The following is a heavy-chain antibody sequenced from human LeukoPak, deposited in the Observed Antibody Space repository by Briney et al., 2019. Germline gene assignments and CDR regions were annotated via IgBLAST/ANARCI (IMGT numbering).Heavy chain of an antibody. D-gene: IGHD2-2*01. CDR1: GYTFHPYV. V-gene: IGHV1-18*01. Sequence: ASVKVSCKSCGYTFHPYVRSAVRPAPGQGLEWMGWISTYNGNTNYAHKFQGRVSMTTDTSTNTAYLELRGLRSNDTAVYFCASPAKGAYYYYYMDGWGKGTTVTVSS. CDR3: ASPAKGAYYYYYMDG. CDR2: ISTYNGNT. J-gene: IGHJ6*03.